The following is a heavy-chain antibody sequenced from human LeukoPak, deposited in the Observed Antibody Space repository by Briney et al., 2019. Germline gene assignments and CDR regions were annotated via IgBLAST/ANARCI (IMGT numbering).Heavy chain of an antibody. J-gene: IGHJ4*02. Sequence: PGGSLRLSCTASGFTFGDYAMSWVRQAPGKGLEWVGFIRSKAYGGTTEYAASVKGRFTISRDDSKSIAYLQMNSLKTEDTAVYYCTRTWDYYDSSALDYWGQGTLVTVSS. CDR2: IRSKAYGGTT. V-gene: IGHV3-49*04. CDR1: GFTFGDYA. D-gene: IGHD3-22*01. CDR3: TRTWDYYDSSALDY.